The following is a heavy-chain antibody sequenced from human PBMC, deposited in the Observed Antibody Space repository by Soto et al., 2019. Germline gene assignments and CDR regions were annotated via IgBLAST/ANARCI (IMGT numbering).Heavy chain of an antibody. CDR3: ARGERCVDYDYYGMDF. CDR1: GYTFTSYD. Sequence: ASVKVSCKASGYTFTSYDINWVRQATGQGLEWMGWMNPNSGNTSYAQKFQGSVTMTRNTSIITAYMEQSSLRSEDTAVYYCARGERCVDYDYYGMDFWGQGTTVTVSS. D-gene: IGHD1-1*01. CDR2: MNPNSGNT. V-gene: IGHV1-8*01. J-gene: IGHJ6*02.